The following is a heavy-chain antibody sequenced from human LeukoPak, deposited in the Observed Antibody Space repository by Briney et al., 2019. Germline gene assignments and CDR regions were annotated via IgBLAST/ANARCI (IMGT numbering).Heavy chain of an antibody. V-gene: IGHV4-59*01. Sequence: SETLSLTCTVSGGSISSYYWSWIRQPPAKGLEWIGYIYYSGSTNYNPSLKSRVTISVDTSKNQFSLQLSSVTAADTAVYYCARDRDLWFGEFLIWGQGTLVTVSS. D-gene: IGHD3-10*01. CDR3: ARDRDLWFGEFLI. J-gene: IGHJ4*02. CDR1: GGSISSYY. CDR2: IYYSGST.